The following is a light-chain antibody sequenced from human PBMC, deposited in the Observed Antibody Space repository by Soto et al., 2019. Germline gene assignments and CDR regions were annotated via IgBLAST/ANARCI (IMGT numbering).Light chain of an antibody. CDR3: QQYGNSRGT. Sequence: TQSPSTLSASVGDRVTITCRASQSISSYLAWYQQKPGQAPRLLIYGASSRATGIPDRFSGSGSGTDFTLTISGLEPEDFAVYYCQQYGNSRGTFGQGTKVDIK. CDR1: QSISSY. J-gene: IGKJ1*01. V-gene: IGKV3-20*01. CDR2: GAS.